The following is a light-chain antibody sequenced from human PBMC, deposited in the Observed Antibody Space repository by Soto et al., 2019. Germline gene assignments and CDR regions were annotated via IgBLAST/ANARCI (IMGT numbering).Light chain of an antibody. CDR1: SGHSNYA. V-gene: IGLV4-69*01. CDR3: QTWGSGIVV. CDR2: LNSDGSH. Sequence: QPVLTQSPSASASLGASVKLTSTLSSGHSNYAIAWHQQQSEKGPRYLMNLNSDGSHSKGDGIPDRFSGSSSGAERYLTISSLQSEDEADYYCQTWGSGIVVFGGGTKLTVL. J-gene: IGLJ2*01.